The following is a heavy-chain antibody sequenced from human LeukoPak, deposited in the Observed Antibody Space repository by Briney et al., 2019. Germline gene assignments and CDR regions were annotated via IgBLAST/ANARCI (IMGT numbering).Heavy chain of an antibody. V-gene: IGHV1-69*06. CDR1: GGTFSSYV. CDR2: IIPIFGTA. D-gene: IGHD2-15*01. J-gene: IGHJ5*02. CDR3: ARAYCSGATCYDSRGWFDP. Sequence: GASVKVSCKASGGTFSSYVINWVRQAPGQGLEWMGGIIPIFGTANYAQKFQGRVTITADKSTSTAYMELSSLRSEDTAVYYCARAYCSGATCYDSRGWFDPWGQGTLVTVSS.